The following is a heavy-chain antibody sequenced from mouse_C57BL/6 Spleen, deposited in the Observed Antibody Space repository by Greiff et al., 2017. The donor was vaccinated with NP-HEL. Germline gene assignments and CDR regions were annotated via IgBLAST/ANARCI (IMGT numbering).Heavy chain of an antibody. D-gene: IGHD2-3*01. CDR2: IHPNSGST. J-gene: IGHJ4*01. V-gene: IGHV1-64*01. Sequence: QVQLQQPGAELVKPGASVKLSCKASGYTFTSYWMHWVKQRPGQGLEWIGMIHPNSGSTNYNEKFKSKATLTVDKSSSTAYMQLSSLTSEDSAVYYCAIDGSPYYAMDYWGQGTSVTVSS. CDR1: GYTFTSYW. CDR3: AIDGSPYYAMDY.